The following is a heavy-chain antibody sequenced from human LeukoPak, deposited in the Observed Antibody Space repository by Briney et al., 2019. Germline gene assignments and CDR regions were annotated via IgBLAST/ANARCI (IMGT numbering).Heavy chain of an antibody. J-gene: IGHJ4*02. CDR3: ARDLGFRGWGIMDF. CDR1: GFTFSNFW. Sequence: GGSLRLSCAASGFTFSNFWMHWVRQTPGKGLVWVSRISDDGSTITYADSVKGRFTISRDNAKNTLYLQMNTLRAEDAAVYYCARDLGFRGWGIMDFWGQGTLVTVSS. V-gene: IGHV3-74*01. D-gene: IGHD3-10*01. CDR2: ISDDGSTI.